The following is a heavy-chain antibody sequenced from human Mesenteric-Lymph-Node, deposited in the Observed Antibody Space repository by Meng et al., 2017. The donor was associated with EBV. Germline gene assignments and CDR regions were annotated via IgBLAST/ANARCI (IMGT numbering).Heavy chain of an antibody. CDR1: GASFSGHY. D-gene: IGHD3-3*01. CDR3: ARGRIFGVVID. J-gene: IGHJ4*02. Sequence: VNLQEWGAGLLKPSETPSLPCAAYGASFSGHYGGWMRQPPGKGLEWIGEIDPTGNTKYIPSLKSRVTISLDTSRNQLSLKLTSVTAADTAVYYCARGRIFGVVIDWGQGTLVTVSS. CDR2: IDPTGNT. V-gene: IGHV4-34*01.